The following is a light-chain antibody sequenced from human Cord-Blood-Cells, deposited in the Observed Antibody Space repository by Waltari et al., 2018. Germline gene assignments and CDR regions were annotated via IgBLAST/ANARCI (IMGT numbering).Light chain of an antibody. J-gene: IGKJ2*03. CDR1: QSISSY. CDR3: QQSYSTPLYS. CDR2: AAS. V-gene: IGKV1-39*01. Sequence: DIQMNQSPSSLSASVGDRVTITCRAIQSISSYLNWYQQKPGKAPKLLIYAASSLQSGVPSRFSGSGSGTDFTLTISSLQPEDFATYYCQQSYSTPLYSFGQGTKLEIK.